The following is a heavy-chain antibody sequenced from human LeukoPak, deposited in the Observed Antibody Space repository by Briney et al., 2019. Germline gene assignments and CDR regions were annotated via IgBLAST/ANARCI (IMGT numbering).Heavy chain of an antibody. J-gene: IGHJ4*02. CDR3: AKWATDKRAFDR. Sequence: SETLSLTCTVSGASITSYYWNWIRQPPAQGPEWIGYGNHSRTTKYNPPLKSRVTISVDTSKNQFSLRLSSGTAADTAVYFCAKWATDKRAFDRGGQGTLVTVSS. D-gene: IGHD2-8*01. V-gene: IGHV4-59*08. CDR2: GNHSRTT. CDR1: GASITSYY.